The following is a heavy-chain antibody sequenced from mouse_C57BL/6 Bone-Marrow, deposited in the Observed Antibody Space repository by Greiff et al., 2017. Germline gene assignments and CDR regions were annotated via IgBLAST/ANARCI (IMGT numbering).Heavy chain of an antibody. CDR3: TTRGTVGRDYYAMDY. J-gene: IGHJ4*01. D-gene: IGHD1-1*01. CDR2: IDPENGDT. V-gene: IGHV14-4*01. CDR1: GFNIKDDY. Sequence: VQLQQSGAELVRPGASVKLSCTASGFNIKDDYMHWVKQRPEQGLEWIGWIDPENGDTEYASKFPGKATITADTSSNTAYLQLSSLTSEDTAVYYSTTRGTVGRDYYAMDYWGQGTSVTVSS.